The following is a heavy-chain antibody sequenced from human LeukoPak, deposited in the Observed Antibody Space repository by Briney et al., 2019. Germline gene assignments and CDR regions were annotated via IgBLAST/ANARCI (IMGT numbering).Heavy chain of an antibody. V-gene: IGHV1-69*04. CDR1: GGTFSSYA. D-gene: IGHD6-19*01. CDR3: AREREDEEGVSLPQPYSSGPGFDY. Sequence: GASVKVSCKASGGTFSSYAISWVRQAPGQGLEWMGRIIPILGIANYAQKFQGRVTITADKSTSTAYMELSSLRSEDTAVYYCAREREDEEGVSLPQPYSSGPGFDYWGQGTLVTVSS. CDR2: IIPILGIA. J-gene: IGHJ4*02.